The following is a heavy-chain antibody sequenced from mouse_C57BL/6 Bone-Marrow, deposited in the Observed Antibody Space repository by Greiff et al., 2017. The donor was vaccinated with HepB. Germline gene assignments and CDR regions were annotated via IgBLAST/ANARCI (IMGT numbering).Heavy chain of an antibody. CDR1: GYAFSSSW. Sequence: LQESGPELVKPGASVKISCKASGYAFSSSWMNWVEQRPGKGLEWIGRIYPGDGDTNYNGKFKGKATLTADKSSSTAYMQLSSLTSEDSAVYFCAREGGFITTVVDYWGQGTTLTVSS. D-gene: IGHD1-1*01. J-gene: IGHJ2*01. CDR3: AREGGFITTVVDY. V-gene: IGHV1-82*01. CDR2: IYPGDGDT.